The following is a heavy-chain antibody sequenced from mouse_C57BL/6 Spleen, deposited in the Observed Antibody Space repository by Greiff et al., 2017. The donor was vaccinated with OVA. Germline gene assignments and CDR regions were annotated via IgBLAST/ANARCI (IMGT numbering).Heavy chain of an antibody. D-gene: IGHD2-2*01. CDR1: GYTFTDYY. Sequence: VQLQQSGPELVKPGASVKISCKASGYTFTDYYMNWVKQSHGKSLEWIGDINPNNGGTSYNQKFKGKATLTVDKSSSTAYMELRSLTSEDSAVYYCARHGYDVGGFDYWGQGTTLTVSS. V-gene: IGHV1-26*01. CDR2: INPNNGGT. CDR3: ARHGYDVGGFDY. J-gene: IGHJ2*01.